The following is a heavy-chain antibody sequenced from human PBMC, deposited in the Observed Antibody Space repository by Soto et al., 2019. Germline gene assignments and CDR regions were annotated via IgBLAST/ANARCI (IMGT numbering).Heavy chain of an antibody. D-gene: IGHD3-22*01. CDR1: GFTFSNYG. CDR2: ISYGSSST. V-gene: IGHV3-48*01. J-gene: IGHJ1*01. CDR3: ARDRVESGYPEYFQH. Sequence: GGSLRLSCTASGFTFSNYGMNWIRQAPGKGLEWISFISYGSSSTYYADSVKGRFTISRDNSKNTLYLQMNSLRAEDTAVYYCARDRVESGYPEYFQHWGQGTLVTVSS.